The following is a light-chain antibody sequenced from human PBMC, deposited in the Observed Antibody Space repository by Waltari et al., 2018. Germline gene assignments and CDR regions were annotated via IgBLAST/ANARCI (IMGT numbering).Light chain of an antibody. Sequence: DIQVTQSPSTLSASVGDRVTITCRASETIMTWLAWYQQKPGKAPKLLIYKAFSLESGVPSRFSGSGSGTEFTLTISSLQPDDSATYYCQQYSSSSTFGQGTKVEIK. CDR2: KAF. CDR1: ETIMTW. CDR3: QQYSSSST. J-gene: IGKJ1*01. V-gene: IGKV1-5*03.